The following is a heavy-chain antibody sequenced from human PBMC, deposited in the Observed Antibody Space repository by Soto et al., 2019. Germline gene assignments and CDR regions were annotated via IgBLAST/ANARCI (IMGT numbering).Heavy chain of an antibody. D-gene: IGHD1-26*01. Sequence: SVKVSCKASGGTFSRYAISWVRQAPGQGLEWMGGIIPIFGTANYAQKFQGRVTITADESTSIAYMELSSLRFEDTAVYYCARAIVGPTTTGWLDPWGQGTLVTVSS. J-gene: IGHJ5*02. CDR3: ARAIVGPTTTGWLDP. CDR1: GGTFSRYA. V-gene: IGHV1-69*13. CDR2: IIPIFGTA.